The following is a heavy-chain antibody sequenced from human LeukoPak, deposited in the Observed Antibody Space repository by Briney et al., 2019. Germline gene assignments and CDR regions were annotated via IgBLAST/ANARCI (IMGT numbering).Heavy chain of an antibody. CDR1: GYTFTSYG. V-gene: IGHV1-18*01. CDR3: ARDCGYSYGPYYYGMDV. CDR2: ISAYNGNT. D-gene: IGHD5-18*01. Sequence: ASVKVSCKASGYTFTSYGISWVRQAPGQGLEWMGWISAYNGNTNYAQKLQGRVTMTTDTSTSTAYMELRGLRSDDTAVYYCARDCGYSYGPYYYGMDVWGQGTTVTVSS. J-gene: IGHJ6*02.